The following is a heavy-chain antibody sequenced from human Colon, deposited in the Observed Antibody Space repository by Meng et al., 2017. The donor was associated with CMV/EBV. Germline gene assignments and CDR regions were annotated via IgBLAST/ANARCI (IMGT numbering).Heavy chain of an antibody. CDR1: GGSLSSYY. D-gene: IGHD1-26*01. CDR2: IYFTGTT. CDR3: ARRKVGVFDY. Sequence: SETLSLTYTVSGGSLSSYYWSWIRQAPGKGLEWIGYIYFTGTTKYNPSLKSRVTMSVDTSNNVFSLKLSSVIAADTAVYYCARRKVGVFDYWGQGTLVTVSS. V-gene: IGHV4-59*01. J-gene: IGHJ4*02.